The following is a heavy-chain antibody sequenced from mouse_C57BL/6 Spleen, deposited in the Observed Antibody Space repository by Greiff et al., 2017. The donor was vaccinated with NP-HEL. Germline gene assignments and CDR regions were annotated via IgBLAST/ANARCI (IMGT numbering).Heavy chain of an antibody. CDR1: GYAFSSSW. CDR3: ARSGGPHYCDY. V-gene: IGHV1-82*01. D-gene: IGHD3-1*01. Sequence: QVQLQQSGPELVKPGASVKISCKASGYAFSSSWMNWVKQRPGKGLEWIGRIYPGDGDTNYNGKFKGKATLTADKSSSTAYMQLSSLTSEDSAVYFCARSGGPHYCDYWGQGTTLTVSS. J-gene: IGHJ2*01. CDR2: IYPGDGDT.